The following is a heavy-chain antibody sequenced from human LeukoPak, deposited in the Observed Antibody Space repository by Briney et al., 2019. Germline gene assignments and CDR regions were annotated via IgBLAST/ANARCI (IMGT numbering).Heavy chain of an antibody. V-gene: IGHV3-33*01. Sequence: GGSLRLSCAASGFTLSHYGMHWVRQAPGKGLEWVAVIWYDGSNKYYADSVKGRFTISRENSKNMMYLQVNSLRAEDTAVYYCARGRGMVITGDASDIWGQGTMVTVSS. CDR2: IWYDGSNK. J-gene: IGHJ3*02. CDR1: GFTLSHYG. CDR3: ARGRGMVITGDASDI. D-gene: IGHD2-21*01.